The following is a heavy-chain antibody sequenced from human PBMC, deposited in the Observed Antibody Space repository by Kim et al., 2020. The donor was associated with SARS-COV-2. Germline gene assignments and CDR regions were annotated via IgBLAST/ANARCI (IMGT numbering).Heavy chain of an antibody. CDR1: GGTFSSYA. CDR3: ARDGPTVTTLGHGYFDY. J-gene: IGHJ4*02. CDR2: IIPILGIA. V-gene: IGHV1-69*04. Sequence: SVKVSCKASGGTFSSYAISWVRQAPGQGLEWMGRIIPILGIANYAQKFQGRVTITADKSTSTAYMELSSLRSEDTAVYYCARDGPTVTTLGHGYFDYWGQGTLVTVSS. D-gene: IGHD4-17*01.